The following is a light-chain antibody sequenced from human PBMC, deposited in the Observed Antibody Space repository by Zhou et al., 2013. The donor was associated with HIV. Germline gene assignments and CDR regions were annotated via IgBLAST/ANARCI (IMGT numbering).Light chain of an antibody. CDR2: DAT. V-gene: IGKV1-33*01. Sequence: DIQMTQSPSSLSGSVGDRVTITCQASQDISNYLNWYQQKPGKAPKLLIYDATNLQTGVPSRFSGSGSGTDFTLTISSLQPEDIATYYCQHYDGLPRFGHGTRLESK. CDR1: QDISNY. CDR3: QHYDGLPR. J-gene: IGKJ5*01.